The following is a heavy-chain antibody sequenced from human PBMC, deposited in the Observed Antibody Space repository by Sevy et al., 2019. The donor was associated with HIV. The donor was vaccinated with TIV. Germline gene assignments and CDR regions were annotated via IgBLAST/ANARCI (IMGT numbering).Heavy chain of an antibody. Sequence: GGSLRLSCAASALTFTRYAFHWVRQAPGKGPEWLGVISYEGSNIYYGPSVKGRFKISRDNSKNTLDLKRNNMRTEDTAVYYCAKDLHPPGPVRGTNFDYWGRGTLVTVSS. CDR2: ISYEGSNI. J-gene: IGHJ4*02. CDR1: ALTFTRYA. V-gene: IGHV3-30*18. D-gene: IGHD1-1*01. CDR3: AKDLHPPGPVRGTNFDY.